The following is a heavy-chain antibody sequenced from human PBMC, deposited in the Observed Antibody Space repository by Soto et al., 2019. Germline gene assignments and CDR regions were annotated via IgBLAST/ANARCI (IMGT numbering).Heavy chain of an antibody. D-gene: IGHD3-22*01. Sequence: QVQLQGSAPGLVRPSGTLSLTCSVSGASVTDYSWTWIRQPAGRGLEWIGLIYRSGSTTYNPSLESRVTMSLDTSKTQFSLRLTSVTAAETAVYYCARVFYTDSGGYPRPIFDSWSQGTLVTVSS. V-gene: IGHV4-4*07. CDR1: GASVTDYS. J-gene: IGHJ4*02. CDR3: ARVFYTDSGGYPRPIFDS. CDR2: IYRSGST.